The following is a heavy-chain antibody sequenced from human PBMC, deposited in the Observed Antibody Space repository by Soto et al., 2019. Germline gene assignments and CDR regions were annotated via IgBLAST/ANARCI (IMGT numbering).Heavy chain of an antibody. D-gene: IGHD3-9*01. J-gene: IGHJ4*02. CDR1: GGSISSGGYY. V-gene: IGHV4-31*03. Sequence: SETLSLTCTVSGGSISSGGYYWSWIRQHPGKGLEWIGYIYYSGSTYYNPSLKSRVTISVDTSKNQFSLKLSSVTAADTAVYYCARTYYDILTGYYTPYFDYWGQGTLVTVSS. CDR2: IYYSGST. CDR3: ARTYYDILTGYYTPYFDY.